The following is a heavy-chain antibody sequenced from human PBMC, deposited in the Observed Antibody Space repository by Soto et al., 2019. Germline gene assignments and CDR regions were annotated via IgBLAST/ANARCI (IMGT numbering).Heavy chain of an antibody. CDR1: GGSISSGGYY. J-gene: IGHJ5*02. CDR2: IYYSGST. CDR3: ARKYDFWSGYYTDNWFDP. V-gene: IGHV4-31*03. Sequence: SETLSLTCTVSGGSISSGGYYWSWIRQHPGKGLEWIGYIYYSGSTYYNPSLKSRVTISVDTSKNQFSLKLSSVTAADTAVYYCARKYDFWSGYYTDNWFDPWGQGTLVTVSS. D-gene: IGHD3-3*01.